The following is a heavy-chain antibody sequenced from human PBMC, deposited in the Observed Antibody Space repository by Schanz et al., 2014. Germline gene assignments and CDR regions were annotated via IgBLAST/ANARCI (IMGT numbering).Heavy chain of an antibody. CDR3: ARQRSYFYAMDV. CDR2: ISGSGDST. CDR1: GFIFRDYY. V-gene: IGHV3-11*05. J-gene: IGHJ6*02. Sequence: QVQLVESGGGLVKPGGSLRLSCSASGFIFRDYYMTWIRQAPGQGLEWISSISGSGDSTDYADSVRGRFTISRDYGRNSVYLEMNSLRAEDTAVYYCARQRSYFYAMDVWGQGTTVTVSS.